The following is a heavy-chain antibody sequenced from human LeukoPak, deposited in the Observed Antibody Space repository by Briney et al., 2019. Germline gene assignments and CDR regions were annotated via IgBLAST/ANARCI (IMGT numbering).Heavy chain of an antibody. CDR1: GFTFSSYG. J-gene: IGHJ3*02. D-gene: IGHD2-21*01. CDR2: IRYDGSNK. CDR3: ANCRVVIFAFDI. V-gene: IGHV3-30*02. Sequence: PGGSLRLSCAASGFTFSSYGMHWVRKAPGKGLEWVAFIRYDGSNKYYADSVKGRFTISRDNSQNTLYLQMNSLRPEDTAVYYCANCRVVIFAFDIWGQGTMVTVSS.